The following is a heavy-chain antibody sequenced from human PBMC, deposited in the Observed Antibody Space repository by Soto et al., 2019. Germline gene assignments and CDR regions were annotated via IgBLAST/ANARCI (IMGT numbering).Heavy chain of an antibody. Sequence: SETLSLTCAVSGGSISSGGYSWSWIRQPPGKALEWIGYIYQSGSTSYNPSLKGRVTISVDRSEEQFSLKLYSVTAEDTAVYYCAKHSSWYDLVDYWGQGTLVTVSS. CDR1: GGSISSGGYS. CDR3: AKHSSWYDLVDY. D-gene: IGHD6-13*01. J-gene: IGHJ4*02. V-gene: IGHV4-30-2*01. CDR2: IYQSGST.